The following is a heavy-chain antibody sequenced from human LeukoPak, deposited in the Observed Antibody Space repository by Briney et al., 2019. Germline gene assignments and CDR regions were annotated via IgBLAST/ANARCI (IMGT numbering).Heavy chain of an antibody. CDR3: AKDIVATS. CDR1: GFTFSSYA. D-gene: IGHD5-12*01. V-gene: IGHV3-23*01. Sequence: EAGGSLRLSCAASGFTFSSYAMSWVRQAPGKGLEWVSTISASGGNTFYADSVKSRFTISRDNSKNTLHLQMNSLRAEDTAVYYCAKDIVATSWGQGTLVTVSS. CDR2: ISASGGNT. J-gene: IGHJ4*02.